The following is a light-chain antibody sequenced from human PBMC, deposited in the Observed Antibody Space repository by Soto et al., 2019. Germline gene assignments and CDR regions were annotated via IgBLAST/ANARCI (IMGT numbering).Light chain of an antibody. V-gene: IGKV3-20*01. CDR2: GAS. CDR1: QSISSNS. J-gene: IGKJ5*01. CDR3: QQYGSLPRIS. Sequence: TQSEGADPLSPGERKTLSCRASQSISSNSLAWYQQKPGQAPRLFIYGASSRATGIPDRFIGSGSGTHFTLTISRLEPEDFALYYCQQYGSLPRISSAQRTRLEIK.